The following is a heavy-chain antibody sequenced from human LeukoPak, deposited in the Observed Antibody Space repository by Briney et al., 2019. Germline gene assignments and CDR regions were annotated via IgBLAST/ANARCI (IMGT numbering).Heavy chain of an antibody. CDR2: IYYSGST. CDR3: ARVNDGGYDWSGGLDV. D-gene: IGHD5-12*01. V-gene: IGHV4-59*01. CDR1: GDSTGHYY. J-gene: IGHJ3*01. Sequence: SETLSLTCSVSGDSTGHYYWTWIRQPPGMGLEWIGYIYYSGSTDYNPSLRSRVTISLHTSTNQFSLRLTSVTAADTAVYYCARVNDGGYDWSGGLDVWGQGTMVTVSS.